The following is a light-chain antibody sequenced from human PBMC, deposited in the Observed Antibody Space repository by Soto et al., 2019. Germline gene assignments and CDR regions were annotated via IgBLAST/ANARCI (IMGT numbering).Light chain of an antibody. Sequence: EIVLTQSPGTLSLSPGERATLSCRASQSLSSSYLAWYQQKPGQAPRLLIYGTSIRATGIPDRFSGSGSGTDFTLTITRLEPEDFAVYYCQQYGSSPTTFGQGTKV. CDR1: QSLSSSY. V-gene: IGKV3-20*01. CDR3: QQYGSSPTT. CDR2: GTS. J-gene: IGKJ1*01.